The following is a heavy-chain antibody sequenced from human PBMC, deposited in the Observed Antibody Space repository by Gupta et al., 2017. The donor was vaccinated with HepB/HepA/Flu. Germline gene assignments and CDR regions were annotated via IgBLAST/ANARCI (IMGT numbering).Heavy chain of an antibody. CDR3: ANSSRWYSWFDP. Sequence: QVQLVQSGAEVKKPGSSVRVSCRASGGTFSTDATHWVRQAPGQGLEWMGRIIPILSVADYSQNFQGRVTITADISTNTVYMELNSLKSEDTAVYYCANSSRWYSWFDPWGPGTLVTVSS. CDR2: IIPILSVA. D-gene: IGHD6-13*01. CDR1: GGTFSTDA. J-gene: IGHJ5*02. V-gene: IGHV1-69*04.